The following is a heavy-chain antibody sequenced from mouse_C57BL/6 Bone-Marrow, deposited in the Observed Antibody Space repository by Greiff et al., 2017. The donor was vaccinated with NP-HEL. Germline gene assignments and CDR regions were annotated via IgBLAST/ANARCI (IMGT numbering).Heavy chain of an antibody. J-gene: IGHJ2*01. Sequence: EVQLQQSGPELVKPGASVKISCKASGYTFTDYYMNWVKQSHGKSLEWIGDINPNNGGTSYNQKFKGKATLTVDKSSSTAYKELRSLTSEDSAVYYCARDYYSNYAYWGQGTTLTVSS. CDR1: GYTFTDYY. CDR2: INPNNGGT. CDR3: ARDYYSNYAY. V-gene: IGHV1-26*01. D-gene: IGHD2-5*01.